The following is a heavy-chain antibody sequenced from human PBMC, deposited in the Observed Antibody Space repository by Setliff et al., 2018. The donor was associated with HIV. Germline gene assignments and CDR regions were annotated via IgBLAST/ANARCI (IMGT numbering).Heavy chain of an antibody. CDR1: GGTFSSYG. CDR3: ARVSYYDSSGYYDYWYFDL. D-gene: IGHD3-22*01. J-gene: IGHJ2*01. Sequence: SVKVSCKASGGTFSSYGISWVRQAPGQGLEWLGRIITMFGAAYYSQRFQGRVTITADTSTSTAYMELSSLRSEDTAVYYCARVSYYDSSGYYDYWYFDLWGRGTLVTVSS. V-gene: IGHV1-69*06. CDR2: IITMFGAA.